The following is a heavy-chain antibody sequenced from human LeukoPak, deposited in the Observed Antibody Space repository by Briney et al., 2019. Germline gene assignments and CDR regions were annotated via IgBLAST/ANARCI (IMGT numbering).Heavy chain of an antibody. CDR2: LYSGDTT. Sequence: GGSLRLSCAASGFTFNSNFLNWVPQAPGKGLDWVSDLYSGDTTLCTDAVKGRFTISRDNAKNSLYRHKNSVRYEDAGVYFCARDVLYAFDIWGRGTVVTVS. CDR1: GFTFNSNF. J-gene: IGHJ3*02. D-gene: IGHD2-8*01. V-gene: IGHV3-53*01. CDR3: ARDVLYAFDI.